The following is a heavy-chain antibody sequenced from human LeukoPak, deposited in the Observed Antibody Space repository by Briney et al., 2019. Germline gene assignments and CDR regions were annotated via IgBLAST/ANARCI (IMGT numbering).Heavy chain of an antibody. CDR2: ISSSSSTI. CDR1: GFTFSSYS. D-gene: IGHD5-12*01. CDR3: AREGFVYSGYDVPYSNGYYYYYMDV. Sequence: PGGSLRLSCAASGFTFSSYSMNWVRQAPGKGLEWVSYISSSSSTIYYADSVKGRFTISRDNAKNSLYLQMNSLRAEDTAVYYCAREGFVYSGYDVPYSNGYYYYYMDVWGKGTTVTVSS. J-gene: IGHJ6*03. V-gene: IGHV3-48*01.